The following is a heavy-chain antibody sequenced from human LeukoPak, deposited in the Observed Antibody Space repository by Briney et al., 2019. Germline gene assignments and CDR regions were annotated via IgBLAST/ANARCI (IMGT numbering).Heavy chain of an antibody. D-gene: IGHD4-17*01. J-gene: IGHJ5*02. Sequence: ASVKVSCKASGGTFSSYAISWVRQAPGQGLEWMGRIIPILGIANRAQKFQGRVTITADKSTSTAYMELSSLRSEDTAVYYCAGHTVTTSFDPWGQGTLVTVSS. V-gene: IGHV1-69*04. CDR1: GGTFSSYA. CDR2: IIPILGIA. CDR3: AGHTVTTSFDP.